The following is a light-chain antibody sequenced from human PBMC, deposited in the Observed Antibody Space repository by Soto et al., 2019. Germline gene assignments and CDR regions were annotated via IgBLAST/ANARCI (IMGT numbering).Light chain of an antibody. CDR1: SSDVDDNNY. J-gene: IGLJ1*01. CDR2: EVS. V-gene: IGLV2-8*01. CDR3: SSYAGSNNTHV. Sequence: QSALTQPPSASGSPGQSVTISCTGTSSDVDDNNYVSWYQQHPGKAPKLMIYEVSKRPSGVPDRFSGSKSGNTASLTVSGLQAEDEADYYCSSYAGSNNTHVFGTGTKVNVL.